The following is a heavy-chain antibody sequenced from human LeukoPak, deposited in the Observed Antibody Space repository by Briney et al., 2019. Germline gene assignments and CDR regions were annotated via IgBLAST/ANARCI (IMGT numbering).Heavy chain of an antibody. CDR3: ARQEGSCFDY. CDR2: IYYSGST. CDR1: GGSISSSSYY. Sequence: SETLSLTCTVSGGSISSSSYYWGWIRQPPGKGLEWIGSIYYSGSTYYNPSLKSRVTISVDTSKNQFSLKLSSVTAADTAVHYCARQEGSCFDYWGQGTLVTVSS. J-gene: IGHJ4*02. D-gene: IGHD2-15*01. V-gene: IGHV4-39*01.